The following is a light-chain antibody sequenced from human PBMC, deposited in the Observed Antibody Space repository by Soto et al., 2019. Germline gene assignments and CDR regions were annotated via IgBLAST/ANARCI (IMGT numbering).Light chain of an antibody. CDR1: QSLLHSDGETY. CDR3: MQSIQRPLT. CDR2: GVS. V-gene: IGKV2D-29*01. J-gene: IGKJ4*01. Sequence: DLVMTQTPPSLSVIPGQPASISCKSSQSLLHSDGETYLHWFLQKPGQPPQLLIYGVSNRFSGVSDTFSGSGSGTDFTLKISRVETEDVGIYYCMQSIQRPLTFGGGTKVEIK.